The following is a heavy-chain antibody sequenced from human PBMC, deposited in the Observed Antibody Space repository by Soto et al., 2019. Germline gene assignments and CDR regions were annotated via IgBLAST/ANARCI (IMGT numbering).Heavy chain of an antibody. Sequence: GASVKVSCKASGYTFSNYGISWVRQAPGQGLEWMGWISTYNGNTNYAQKLQGRVTMTTDTSASTAYMELRSLRSDDTAVYYCARRDWQQWLAFDYWGQGTVVTVSS. CDR3: ARRDWQQWLAFDY. CDR1: GYTFSNYG. V-gene: IGHV1-18*04. D-gene: IGHD6-19*01. J-gene: IGHJ4*02. CDR2: ISTYNGNT.